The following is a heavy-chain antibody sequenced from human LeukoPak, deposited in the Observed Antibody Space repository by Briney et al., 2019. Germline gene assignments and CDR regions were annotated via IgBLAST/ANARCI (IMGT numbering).Heavy chain of an antibody. CDR3: ARHRGSSSLFDY. V-gene: IGHV4-39*01. CDR1: GGSISSSSYY. D-gene: IGHD6-6*01. CDR2: IYYSGST. J-gene: IGHJ4*02. Sequence: PSETLSLTCTVSGGSISSSSYYWGWIRQPPGKGLEWIGSIYYSGSTYYNPSLKSRVTISVDTSKNQFSLKLSSVTAADTAVYYCARHRGSSSLFDYWGQGTLVTVSS.